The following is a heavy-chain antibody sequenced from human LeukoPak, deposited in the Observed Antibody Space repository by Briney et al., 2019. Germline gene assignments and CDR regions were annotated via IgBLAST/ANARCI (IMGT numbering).Heavy chain of an antibody. CDR2: INPNSGGT. D-gene: IGHD4-17*01. Sequence: ASVKVSCKASGYTFTNYYMHWVRQAPGQGLEWMGWINPNSGGTNYAQKFQGRVTMTRDTSISTAYMELSRLRSDDTAVYYCARDCSTVTTPYFDYWGQGTLVTV. CDR1: GYTFTNYY. J-gene: IGHJ4*02. V-gene: IGHV1-2*02. CDR3: ARDCSTVTTPYFDY.